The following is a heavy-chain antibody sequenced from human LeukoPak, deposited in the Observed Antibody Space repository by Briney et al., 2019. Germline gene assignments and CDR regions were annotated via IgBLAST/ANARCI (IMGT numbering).Heavy chain of an antibody. CDR3: AKVLIAAAGTGFDY. CDR1: GFTFDDYA. J-gene: IGHJ4*02. CDR2: ISWNSGSI. D-gene: IGHD6-13*01. Sequence: GGSLRLSCAAPGFTFDDYAMHWVRQAPGKGLEWVSGISWNSGSIGYADSVKGRFTISRDNAKNSLYLQMNSLRAEDTALYYCAKVLIAAAGTGFDYWGQGTLVTVSS. V-gene: IGHV3-9*01.